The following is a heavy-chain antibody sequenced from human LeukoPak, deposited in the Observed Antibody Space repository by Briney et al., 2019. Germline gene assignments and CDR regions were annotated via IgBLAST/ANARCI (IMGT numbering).Heavy chain of an antibody. D-gene: IGHD3-10*01. Sequence: GGSLRLSCAASGITFSNHAMNWVRQAPGKGLEWVSTISGSAGSTYYADSVKGRFTISRDNSKNTLYLQMNSLRVEDTAVYYCARGGVDYYGSGTYYLMYYFDYWGQGALVTVSS. CDR1: GITFSNHA. J-gene: IGHJ4*02. V-gene: IGHV3-23*01. CDR3: ARGGVDYYGSGTYYLMYYFDY. CDR2: ISGSAGST.